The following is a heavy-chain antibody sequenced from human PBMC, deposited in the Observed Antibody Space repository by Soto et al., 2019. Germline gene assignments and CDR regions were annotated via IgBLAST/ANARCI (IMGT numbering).Heavy chain of an antibody. D-gene: IGHD6-19*01. V-gene: IGHV3-33*01. CDR2: IWYDGSNK. Sequence: QVQLVESGGGVVQPGRSLRLSCAASGFTFSSYGMHWVRQAPGKGLEWVAVIWYDGSNKYYADSVKGCFTISRDNSRNKRYMEMKIQRAGEKAVYNCASDRYSGGWYDFDYWGQGTLVTVSS. CDR1: GFTFSSYG. CDR3: ASDRYSGGWYDFDY. J-gene: IGHJ4*02.